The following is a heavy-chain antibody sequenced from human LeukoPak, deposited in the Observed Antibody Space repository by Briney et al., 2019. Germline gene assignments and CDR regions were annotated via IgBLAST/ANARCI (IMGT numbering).Heavy chain of an antibody. V-gene: IGHV3-21*01. CDR2: ISSSSSYI. D-gene: IGHD6-13*01. CDR1: GFSFNAYS. CDR3: ARGERSSWYYFDY. J-gene: IGHJ4*02. Sequence: GGSLRLSCAASGFSFNAYSMNWVRQAPGKGLEWVSSISSSSSYIFYGDSVEGRFTISRDDAKSSLFLQMNSLRAEDTAVYYCARGERSSWYYFDYWGQGTLVSVSS.